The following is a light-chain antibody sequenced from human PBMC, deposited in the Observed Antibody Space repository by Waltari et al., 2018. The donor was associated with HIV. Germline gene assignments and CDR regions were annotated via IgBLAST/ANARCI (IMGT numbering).Light chain of an antibody. Sequence: QSLLTQPPSVSGAPGQRVSISCSGSISNIGAGYYVHWYQQLPGTAPQLLIYFNNNRPSGVPDRFSGSKSGTSASLAITGLQADDEAEYYCQSYDTRLSGSVFGGGTKLTVL. CDR3: QSYDTRLSGSV. J-gene: IGLJ3*02. CDR1: ISNIGAGYY. CDR2: FNN. V-gene: IGLV1-40*01.